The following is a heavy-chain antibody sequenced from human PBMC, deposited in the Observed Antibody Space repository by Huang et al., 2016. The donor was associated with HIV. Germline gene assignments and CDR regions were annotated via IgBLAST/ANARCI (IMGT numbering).Heavy chain of an antibody. CDR2: MNPNTGNT. Sequence: QVHLVQSGAEVKKPGASVKVSCKASGYTFTNDDINWGRQAPGRGLEWVWWMNPNTGNTGFAQSFQGRVTMTRKTSITTAYMELTSLTSEDTAVYYCARSAYGDLDYWGLGTLVIVSS. D-gene: IGHD4-17*01. CDR1: GYTFTNDD. V-gene: IGHV1-8*02. J-gene: IGHJ4*02. CDR3: ARSAYGDLDY.